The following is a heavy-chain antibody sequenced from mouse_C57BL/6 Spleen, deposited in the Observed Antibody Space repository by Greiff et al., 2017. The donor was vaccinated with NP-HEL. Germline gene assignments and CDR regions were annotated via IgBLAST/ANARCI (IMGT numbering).Heavy chain of an antibody. J-gene: IGHJ2*01. CDR1: GYTFTSYW. CDR2: IHPNSGST. Sequence: QVQLQQPGAELVKPGASVKLSCKASGYTFTSYWMHWVKQRPGQGLEWIGMIHPNSGSTNYNEKFKSKATLTVDKSSSTAYMQLSSLTSEDSAVYYCARVVQTPYFDYWGQGTTLTVSS. D-gene: IGHD1-1*02. V-gene: IGHV1-64*01. CDR3: ARVVQTPYFDY.